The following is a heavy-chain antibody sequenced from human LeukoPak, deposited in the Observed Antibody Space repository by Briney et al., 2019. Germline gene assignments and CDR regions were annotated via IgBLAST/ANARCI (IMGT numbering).Heavy chain of an antibody. Sequence: PGGSLRLSCAASGFTFTDYWMTWVRQAPGKGLEWVAHIKQDGGEKYYVDSVKGRFTISRDNAESLVYLLMDSLRAEDTAVYYCARGWNYAFRFDYWGQGTLVTVST. CDR3: ARGWNYAFRFDY. D-gene: IGHD1-7*01. J-gene: IGHJ4*02. CDR1: GFTFTDYW. V-gene: IGHV3-7*01. CDR2: IKQDGGEK.